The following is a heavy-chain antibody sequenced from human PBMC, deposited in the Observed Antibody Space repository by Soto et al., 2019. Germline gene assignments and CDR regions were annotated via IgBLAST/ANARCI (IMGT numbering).Heavy chain of an antibody. Sequence: QVQLVESGGGSVKTRGSLRLPCAGSGFTFSDYYMSWVRQAPGKGLEWISYISGSGTNIYYADSVKGRFTISRDNAKNSVYLQMDSLRAEDTATYFCAKMLSTGWYDPVFHWGQGTLVSVSS. D-gene: IGHD6-19*01. J-gene: IGHJ4*02. CDR1: GFTFSDYY. CDR3: AKMLSTGWYDPVFH. CDR2: ISGSGTNI. V-gene: IGHV3-11*01.